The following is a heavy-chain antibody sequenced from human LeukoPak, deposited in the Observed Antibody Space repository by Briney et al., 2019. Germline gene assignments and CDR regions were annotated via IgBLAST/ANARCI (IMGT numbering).Heavy chain of an antibody. J-gene: IGHJ1*01. D-gene: IGHD2-2*01. CDR2: VKQDGTEK. V-gene: IGHV3-7*01. CDR1: GFRFGRDW. CDR3: ATLDSTKSVL. Sequence: QPGGSLRPTCVASGFRFGRDWISWVRQAPGKGLEWVACVKQDGTEKNYAVSVWGRFTVSVDNGKNSLYLQMNSLRAEDTAKYYCATLDSTKSVLWGRGTAVIVSS.